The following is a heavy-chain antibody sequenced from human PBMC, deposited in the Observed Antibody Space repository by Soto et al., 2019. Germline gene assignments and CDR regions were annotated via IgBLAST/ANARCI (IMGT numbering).Heavy chain of an antibody. D-gene: IGHD3-3*01. V-gene: IGHV3-23*01. Sequence: EVQLLESGGGLVQPGGSLRLSCAASGFTFSSYAMSWVRQAPGKGLEWVSAISGSGGSTYYADSVQGRFTISRDNSKNALYLQMNSLRAEDTAVYYCAKDDVWSGYPTPRDSWGQGTLVTVSS. CDR2: ISGSGGST. CDR1: GFTFSSYA. CDR3: AKDDVWSGYPTPRDS. J-gene: IGHJ4*02.